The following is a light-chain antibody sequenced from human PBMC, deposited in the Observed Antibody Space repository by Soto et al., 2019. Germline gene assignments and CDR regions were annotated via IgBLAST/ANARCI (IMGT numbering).Light chain of an antibody. CDR1: QSISSSY. Sequence: EIVLTQSPGTLSLSPGERATLSCRASQSISSSYLACYQQKPGQAPRLLIYAASSRATCTPDRFSGSGSGTDFTLTISRLEPEDFAVYYCQQYGSSSYTFGQGTQLEIK. J-gene: IGKJ2*01. CDR3: QQYGSSSYT. CDR2: AAS. V-gene: IGKV3-20*01.